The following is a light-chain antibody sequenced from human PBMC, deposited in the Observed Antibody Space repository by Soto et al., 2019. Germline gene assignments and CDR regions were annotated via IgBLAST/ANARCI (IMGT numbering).Light chain of an antibody. CDR2: GAD. J-gene: IGKJ1*01. V-gene: IGKV3-15*01. Sequence: ETVMTQSPATLSVSPGERVTLSCRASQSVSSNLAWYQQKPGQAPRLLIYGADTRATGVPARFSGSGSGTEFTLTISSRQSEDLAVYYCQQYNDWWTFGHGTKVEIK. CDR1: QSVSSN. CDR3: QQYNDWWT.